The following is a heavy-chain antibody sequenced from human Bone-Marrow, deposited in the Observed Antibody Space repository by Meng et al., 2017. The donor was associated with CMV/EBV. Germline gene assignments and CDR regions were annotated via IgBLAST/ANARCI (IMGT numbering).Heavy chain of an antibody. CDR3: ARAVSGNWGPNWFDP. CDR2: ISYDGSNK. J-gene: IGHJ5*02. CDR1: GFTVSSYA. Sequence: SGFTVSSYAMHWVRQAPGKGLEWVAVISYDGSNKYYADSVKGRFTISRDNSKNTLYLQMNSLRAEDTAVYYCARAVSGNWGPNWFDPWGQGTLVTVSS. D-gene: IGHD7-27*01. V-gene: IGHV3-30-3*01.